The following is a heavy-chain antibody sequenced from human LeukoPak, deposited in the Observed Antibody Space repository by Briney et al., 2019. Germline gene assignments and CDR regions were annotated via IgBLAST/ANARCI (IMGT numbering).Heavy chain of an antibody. CDR1: GFTFSSYA. D-gene: IGHD3-3*01. V-gene: IGHV3-23*01. J-gene: IGHJ4*02. CDR3: AKEVDYDFWSGSPSYYFDY. CDR2: ISGSGGST. Sequence: GGSLRLSCAASGFTFSSYAMSWVRQAPGKGLEWVSAISGSGGSTYYADSVKGRFTISRDNSKNTLYLQMNSLRAEDTAVYYCAKEVDYDFWSGSPSYYFDYWGQGTLVTVSS.